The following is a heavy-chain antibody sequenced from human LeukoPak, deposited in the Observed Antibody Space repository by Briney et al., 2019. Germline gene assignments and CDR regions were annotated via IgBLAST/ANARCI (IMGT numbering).Heavy chain of an antibody. J-gene: IGHJ3*02. Sequence: ASVKVSCKAAGYTLTSYYMHWVRQAPGQGLEWMGVIFPGGGVTEYAQKFQGRVTVTRDTSTSTVYMELSSLRSDDTAVYYCAREHPDYHGFDIWGQGTMVTVSS. CDR2: IFPGGGVT. CDR3: AREHPDYHGFDI. V-gene: IGHV1-46*01. CDR1: GYTLTSYY. D-gene: IGHD4-11*01.